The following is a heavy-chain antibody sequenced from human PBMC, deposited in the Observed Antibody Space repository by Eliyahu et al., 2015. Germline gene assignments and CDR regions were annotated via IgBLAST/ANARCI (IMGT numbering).Heavy chain of an antibody. CDR2: IYWNDDQ. D-gene: IGHD3-10*01. V-gene: IGHV2-5*01. J-gene: IGHJ4*02. CDR3: AYTNVLAAYYRS. Sequence: QITLKESGPLLVKPTQTLTLTCTLSGVSIKTGGVGVVWIRQPPEKALEWLARIYWNDDQRFSPSLKSRLTVTKDSSKNQVGLTMTNVDPMDTAKYFCAYTNVLAAYYRSWGPGILVTVSS. CDR1: GVSIKTGGVG.